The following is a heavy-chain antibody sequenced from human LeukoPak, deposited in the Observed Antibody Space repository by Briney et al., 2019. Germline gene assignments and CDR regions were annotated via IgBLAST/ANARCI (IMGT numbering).Heavy chain of an antibody. CDR3: ARDLMEWLGTNWFDP. V-gene: IGHV1-18*01. J-gene: IGHJ5*02. D-gene: IGHD3-3*01. CDR1: GYTFTSYG. Sequence: GASVRVSCKASGYTFTSYGISWVRQAPGQGREWMGWISAYNGNTNYAQKLQGRVTMTTDTSTSTAYMELRSLRSDDAAVYYCARDLMEWLGTNWFDPWGQGTLVTVSS. CDR2: ISAYNGNT.